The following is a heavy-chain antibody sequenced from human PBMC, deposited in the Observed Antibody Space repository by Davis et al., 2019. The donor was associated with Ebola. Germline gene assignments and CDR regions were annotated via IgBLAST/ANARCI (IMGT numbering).Heavy chain of an antibody. CDR3: ARAGGYDILTGTPYHYHAMDV. J-gene: IGHJ6*04. CDR1: GFTFSDYY. D-gene: IGHD3-9*01. V-gene: IGHV3-11*01. Sequence: GESLKISCAASGFTFSDYYMSWIRQAPGKGLEWVSYISTSGPTIYYADSVKGRFTISRDNAKNSLYLQMNSLRAEDTAVYYCARAGGYDILTGTPYHYHAMDVWGKGTTVTVSS. CDR2: ISTSGPTI.